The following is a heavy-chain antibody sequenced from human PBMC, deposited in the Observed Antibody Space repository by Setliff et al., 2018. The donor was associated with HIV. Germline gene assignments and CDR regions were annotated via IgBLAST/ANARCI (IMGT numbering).Heavy chain of an antibody. D-gene: IGHD3-9*01. V-gene: IGHV3-48*04. J-gene: IGHJ3*01. CDR1: GFTFSDYS. Sequence: GGSLRLSCEASGFTFSDYSMNWVRQAPGKGLEWLAYITSSSTSIYYADSVKGRFTISRDNAKNSLYLQMNSLRAEDTAVYYCARVDWAFVSDVWGQGTTVTVSS. CDR3: ARVDWAFVSDV. CDR2: ITSSSTSI.